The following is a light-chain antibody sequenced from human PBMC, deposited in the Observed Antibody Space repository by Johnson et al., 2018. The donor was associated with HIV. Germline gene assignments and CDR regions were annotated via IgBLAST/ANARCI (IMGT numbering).Light chain of an antibody. Sequence: QSVLTQPPSVSAAPGQKVTISCSGSSSNIGNNYVSWYQHLPGTAPKLLIYENTKRPSGIPDRFSGSKSGTSATLGITGLQTGDEGDYYCGTWDGSLSAGAVCGAGTKVTVL. J-gene: IGLJ1*01. CDR3: GTWDGSLSAGAV. CDR2: ENT. V-gene: IGLV1-51*02. CDR1: SSNIGNNY.